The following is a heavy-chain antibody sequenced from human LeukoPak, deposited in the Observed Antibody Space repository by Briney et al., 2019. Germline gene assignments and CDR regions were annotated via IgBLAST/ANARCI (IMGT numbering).Heavy chain of an antibody. CDR3: ALQITMGATIQTY. CDR1: GGSISSSNW. CDR2: IYHSGST. V-gene: IGHV4-4*02. Sequence: SGTLSLTCAVCGGSISSSNWWSWVRPPPGKGLEWIGEIYHSGSTNYNPSLKSRVTISVDKSKNQFSLKLSSVTAADTAVYYYALQITMGATIQTYWGQGTLVTVSS. J-gene: IGHJ4*02. D-gene: IGHD1-26*01.